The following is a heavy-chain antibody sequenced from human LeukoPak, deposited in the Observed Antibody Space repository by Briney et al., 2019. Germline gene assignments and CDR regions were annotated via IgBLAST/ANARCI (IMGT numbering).Heavy chain of an antibody. J-gene: IGHJ4*02. Sequence: PGGSLRLSCVASGITFRSYWMSWVRQAPGKGLEWVANIKQDGSEKYYVDSVKGRFTISRDGSRNTLYLQMNSLRTEDTAVYYCAAEYCGGGFCYTRHSGHDYWGQGTLVTVSS. D-gene: IGHD2-15*01. CDR3: AAEYCGGGFCYTRHSGHDY. CDR2: IKQDGSEK. CDR1: GITFRSYW. V-gene: IGHV3-7*01.